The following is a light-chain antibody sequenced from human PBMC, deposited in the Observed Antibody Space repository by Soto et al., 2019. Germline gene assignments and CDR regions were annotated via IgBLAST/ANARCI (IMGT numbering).Light chain of an antibody. V-gene: IGKV3-15*01. Sequence: EIVMTQSPVTLSVSPGERATLSCRASQNISRSLAWYQQKPGQGPSLLIYGTSTRAGGVPARFSGGGSGTDFTLTISSLEPEDFAVYYCQQRSSWPPTFGQGTRLEIK. CDR1: QNISRS. J-gene: IGKJ5*01. CDR2: GTS. CDR3: QQRSSWPPT.